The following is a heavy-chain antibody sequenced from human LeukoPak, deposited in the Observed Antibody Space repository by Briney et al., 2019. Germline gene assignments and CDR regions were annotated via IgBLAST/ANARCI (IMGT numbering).Heavy chain of an antibody. CDR1: GGTFSSYA. CDR3: ARDLRGTHYRPDP. D-gene: IGHD4-11*01. J-gene: IGHJ5*02. Sequence: SVKVSCKASGGTFSSYAISWVRQAPGQGLEWMGRIIPIFGTANYAQKFQGRVTITTDESTSTAYMELSSLRSEDTAVYYCARDLRGTHYRPDPWGQGTLVTVSS. CDR2: IIPIFGTA. V-gene: IGHV1-69*05.